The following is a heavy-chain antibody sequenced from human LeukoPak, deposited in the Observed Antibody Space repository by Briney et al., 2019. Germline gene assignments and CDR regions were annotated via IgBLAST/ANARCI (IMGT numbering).Heavy chain of an antibody. CDR2: ISAYNGNT. CDR1: GYTFTSYG. Sequence: GASVKVSCKASGYTFTSYGISWVRQAPGQGLEWMGWISAYNGNTNYAQKLQGRVTMTTDTSTRTAYMELRSLRSDDTAVYYCARDNEWELSYYFDYWGQGTLVTVSS. V-gene: IGHV1-18*01. CDR3: ARDNEWELSYYFDY. D-gene: IGHD1-26*01. J-gene: IGHJ4*02.